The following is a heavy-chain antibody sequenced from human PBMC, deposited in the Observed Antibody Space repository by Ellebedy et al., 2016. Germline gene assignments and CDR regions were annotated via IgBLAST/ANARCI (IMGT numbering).Heavy chain of an antibody. CDR1: GFTFRNFF. J-gene: IGHJ4*02. CDR2: ISGDGDTT. Sequence: GESLKISXVASGFTFRNFFMSWVRQAPGGGLEWISTISGDGDTTFSADSVKGRFTMSRDIPKNTVYLQMNRLRAEDTDVYYCKQGHYANYWGQGTLVTVSS. CDR3: KQGHYANY. D-gene: IGHD4-17*01. V-gene: IGHV3-23*01.